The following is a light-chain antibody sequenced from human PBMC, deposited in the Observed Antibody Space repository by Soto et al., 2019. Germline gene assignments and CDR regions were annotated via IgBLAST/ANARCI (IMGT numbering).Light chain of an antibody. Sequence: EIVLTQSPGTLSLSPGERATLSCRASQSVSSNNLAWYQQKPGQAPRLLIYGASSRATGVPDRFSGSGSGTDFTLTIGSLEPEDFAVYSCQQYGISPQTFGQGTKVEMK. CDR2: GAS. J-gene: IGKJ1*01. CDR1: QSVSSNN. V-gene: IGKV3-20*01. CDR3: QQYGISPQT.